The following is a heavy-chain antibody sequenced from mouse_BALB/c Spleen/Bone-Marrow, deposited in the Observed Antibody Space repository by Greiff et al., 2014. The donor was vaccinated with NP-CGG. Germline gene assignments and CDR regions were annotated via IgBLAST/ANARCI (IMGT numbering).Heavy chain of an antibody. CDR2: ISDGGSYT. CDR1: GFTFSNYY. CDR3: ARDYYGSSYIGY. D-gene: IGHD1-1*01. J-gene: IGHJ3*01. Sequence: EVKLMESGGGLVKPGGSLKLSCAASGFTFSNYYMYWVRQTPEKRLEWVATISDGGSYTYYPDSVKGRFTISRDNANNNLYLQMSSLKSEDTAMYYCARDYYGSSYIGYWGQGTPVTVST. V-gene: IGHV5-4*02.